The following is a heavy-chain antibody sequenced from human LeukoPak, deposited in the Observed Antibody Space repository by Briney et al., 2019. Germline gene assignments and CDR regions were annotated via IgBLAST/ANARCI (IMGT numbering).Heavy chain of an antibody. J-gene: IGHJ4*02. Sequence: PGGSLRLSCVVSGFSFGSYPMSWVRQAPGKGLEWVSVISETGDVTHYADSMKGRFTISRDIIKNTLNLQMNSLRAEDTAIYYCARDSSHYLGSSDYWGQGTLVTVSS. V-gene: IGHV3-23*01. D-gene: IGHD6-6*01. CDR1: GFSFGSYP. CDR3: ARDSSHYLGSSDY. CDR2: ISETGDVT.